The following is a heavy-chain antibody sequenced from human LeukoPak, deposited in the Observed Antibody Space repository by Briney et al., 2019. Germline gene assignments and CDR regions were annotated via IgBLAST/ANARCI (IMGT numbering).Heavy chain of an antibody. D-gene: IGHD6-13*01. CDR2: IYHSGST. J-gene: IGHJ4*02. V-gene: IGHV4-59*01. CDR1: GGSIENYY. CDR3: ARGGGYSSSWSY. Sequence: SETLSLTCSVSGGSIENYYWNWTRQPPGKGLEWIGYIYHSGSTSYNPSLKSRVTISVDTSKSQFSLKLSSLTAADTAVYYSARGGGYSSSWSYWGQGTLVTVSS.